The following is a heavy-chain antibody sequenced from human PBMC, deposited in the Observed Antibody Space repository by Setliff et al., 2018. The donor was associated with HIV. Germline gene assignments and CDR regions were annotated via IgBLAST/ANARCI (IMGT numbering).Heavy chain of an antibody. V-gene: IGHV3-48*01. D-gene: IGHD3-22*01. CDR3: ARDQSPTYYYDTSNYHPWFDY. CDR1: GFTLSDRW. CDR2: ISSDSSPI. J-gene: IGHJ4*02. Sequence: LRLSCAASGFTLSDRWMHWVRQAPGKGLEWVAYISSDSSPIYYADSVKGRFTISRDNAENSLYLQMNSLRAEDTAVYYCARDQSPTYYYDTSNYHPWFDYWGQGTLVTVSS.